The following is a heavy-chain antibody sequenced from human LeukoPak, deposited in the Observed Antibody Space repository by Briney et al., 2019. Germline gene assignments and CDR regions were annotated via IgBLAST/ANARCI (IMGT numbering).Heavy chain of an antibody. CDR2: IYYSGST. D-gene: IGHD5-12*01. CDR3: ASGTTAYDSYY. V-gene: IGHV4-59*01. Sequence: SETLSLTCAVYGGSFSGYYWSWLRQPPGKGLEWIGYIYYSGSTNYNPSLKSRVTISVDTSKNQFSLKLSSVTAADTAVYYCASGTTAYDSYYWGQGTLVTVSS. J-gene: IGHJ4*02. CDR1: GGSFSGYY.